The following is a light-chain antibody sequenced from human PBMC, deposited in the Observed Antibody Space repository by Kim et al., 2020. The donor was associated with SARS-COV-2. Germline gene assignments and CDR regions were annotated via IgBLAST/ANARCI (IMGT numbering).Light chain of an antibody. CDR1: SFNIGSNY. V-gene: IGLV1-47*01. Sequence: QKVTISCSGNSFNIGSNYVYWYQQFPGTAPKLLIYRNNLRPSGVPDRVSGAKSGTSASLAISGLRSEDEADYYCATWDVRMSGRWVFGGGTQLTVL. CDR2: RNN. CDR3: ATWDVRMSGRWV. J-gene: IGLJ3*02.